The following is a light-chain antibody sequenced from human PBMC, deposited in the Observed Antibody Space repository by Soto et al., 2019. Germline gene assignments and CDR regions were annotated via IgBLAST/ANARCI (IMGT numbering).Light chain of an antibody. CDR1: SSNIGSNY. CDR3: ATWDDSLSAWV. V-gene: IGLV1-47*01. Sequence: QAVVTQPPSASGTPGQRVSISCSGSSSNIGSNYVYWYQQLSGTAPKLLIYTNNQRPSGVPDRFSGSKSGTSASLAISGLRSEDEADYYCATWDDSLSAWVFGGGTKLTV. CDR2: TNN. J-gene: IGLJ3*02.